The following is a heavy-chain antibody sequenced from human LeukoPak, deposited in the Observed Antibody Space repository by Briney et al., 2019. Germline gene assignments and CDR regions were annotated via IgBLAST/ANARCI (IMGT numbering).Heavy chain of an antibody. Sequence: PGGSLRLSCAASGLTFSRYGMHWVRQDPGKGLEWVAVISYDGSSKFYADSVRGRFTISRDNSKSTVYLQMNSLRPEDTAVYYCAKSTQFVSDYYYGMDVWGQGTTVTVSS. V-gene: IGHV3-30*18. D-gene: IGHD6-6*01. J-gene: IGHJ6*02. CDR2: ISYDGSSK. CDR3: AKSTQFVSDYYYGMDV. CDR1: GLTFSRYG.